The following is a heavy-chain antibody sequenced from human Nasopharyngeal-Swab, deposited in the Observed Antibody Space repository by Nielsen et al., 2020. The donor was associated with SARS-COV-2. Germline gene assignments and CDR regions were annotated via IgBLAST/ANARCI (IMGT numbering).Heavy chain of an antibody. Sequence: SETLSLTCAVYGGSFSGYYWSWIRQPPGKGLEWIGEINHSGSTNYNPSLKSRVTISLDTSKNQFSLKLSSVTAADTAAYYCARVYFDWLLSGYYYGMDVWGQGTTVTVSS. D-gene: IGHD3-9*01. CDR3: ARVYFDWLLSGYYYGMDV. V-gene: IGHV4-34*01. CDR2: INHSGST. CDR1: GGSFSGYY. J-gene: IGHJ6*02.